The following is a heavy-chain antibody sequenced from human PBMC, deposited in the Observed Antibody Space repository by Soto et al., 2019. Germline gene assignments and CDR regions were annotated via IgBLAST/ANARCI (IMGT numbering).Heavy chain of an antibody. J-gene: IGHJ5*02. V-gene: IGHV3-74*01. Sequence: EVQLVESGGGLVQPGGSLRLSCAASGFTFSSYWMHWVRQAPGKGLVWVSRINGDGSSTTYADSVKGRFTISRDNAENTLYLQMNGLRAEDTAVYHCATVGTGSYNWFDPWGQGTLVTVSS. CDR2: INGDGSST. CDR1: GFTFSSYW. CDR3: ATVGTGSYNWFDP. D-gene: IGHD1-26*01.